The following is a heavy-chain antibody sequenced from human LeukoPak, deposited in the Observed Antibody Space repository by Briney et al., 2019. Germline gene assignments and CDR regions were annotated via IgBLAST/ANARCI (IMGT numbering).Heavy chain of an antibody. CDR1: GGSVSSGSYY. CDR2: IYYSGST. J-gene: IGHJ6*02. D-gene: IGHD2-2*01. Sequence: PETLSLTCTVSGGSVSSGSYYWSWIRQPPGKGLEWIGYIYYSGSTNYNPSLKSRVTISVDTSKNQFSLKLSSVTAADTAVYYCARVAGGGPGYCSSTGCSYYSYSGMAAWGQGTPVTVSS. V-gene: IGHV4-61*01. CDR3: ARVAGGGPGYCSSTGCSYYSYSGMAA.